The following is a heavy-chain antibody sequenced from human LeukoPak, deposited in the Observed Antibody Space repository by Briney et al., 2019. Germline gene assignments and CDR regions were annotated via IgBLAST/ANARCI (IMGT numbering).Heavy chain of an antibody. CDR2: ISSTSSYI. CDR1: GFTSTTYS. Sequence: TGGSLRLSCVASGFTSTTYSLNWVRQAPGKGLEWVSSISSTSSYIYYADSVKGRFTLSRDNAKNSIYLQMDSLRAEDTAVYYCTSRGDFWSGYWAMNVWGQGTTVIVSS. V-gene: IGHV3-21*01. J-gene: IGHJ6*02. CDR3: TSRGDFWSGYWAMNV. D-gene: IGHD3-3*01.